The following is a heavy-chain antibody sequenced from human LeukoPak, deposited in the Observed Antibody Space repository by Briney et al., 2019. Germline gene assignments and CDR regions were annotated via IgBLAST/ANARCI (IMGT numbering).Heavy chain of an antibody. CDR1: GGSISSGGYY. CDR3: AREVWGPEY. D-gene: IGHD1-14*01. Sequence: PSETLSLTCTVSGGSISSGGYYWSWIRQPPGKGLEWVGNIKQDGSDKNYMDSVKGRFTISRDNTKNSVYLQMSSLRAEDTAVYYCAREVWGPEYWGQGTLVTVSS. CDR2: IKQDGSDK. J-gene: IGHJ4*02. V-gene: IGHV3-7*01.